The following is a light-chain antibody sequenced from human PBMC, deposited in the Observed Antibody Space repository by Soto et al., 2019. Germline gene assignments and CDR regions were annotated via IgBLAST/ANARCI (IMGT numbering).Light chain of an antibody. J-gene: IGLJ1*01. V-gene: IGLV2-8*01. Sequence: QSALTQPASVSGSPGQSITISCTGTSSDIGGYKHVSWYQQHPGKAPKLMIYEVTNRPSGVPDRFSGSKSGNTASLTVSGLQAEDEADYYCSSYSGTNNYVFGTGTKLTVL. CDR1: SSDIGGYKH. CDR3: SSYSGTNNYV. CDR2: EVT.